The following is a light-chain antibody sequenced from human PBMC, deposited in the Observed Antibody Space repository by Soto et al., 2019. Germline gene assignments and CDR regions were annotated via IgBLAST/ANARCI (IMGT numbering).Light chain of an antibody. CDR3: QQYDTSPRT. J-gene: IGKJ1*01. V-gene: IGKV3-20*01. CDR2: AAS. CDR1: QSLSSGY. Sequence: EVVLTQSPDTLSLSPGERATLSCRASQSLSSGYLAWYQQKPGQAPRILIYAASSRATGIPDRFSGSGSGTDSSLTINRLEPEDSAVYYCQQYDTSPRTFGQGTKVDI.